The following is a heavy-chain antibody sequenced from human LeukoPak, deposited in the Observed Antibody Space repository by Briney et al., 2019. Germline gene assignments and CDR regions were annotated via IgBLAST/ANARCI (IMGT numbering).Heavy chain of an antibody. J-gene: IGHJ4*02. CDR2: INPSGGST. D-gene: IGHD2-2*01. Sequence: GASVKVSCKASGYTFTSYYMHWVRQAPGQGLEWMGIINPSGGSTSYAQKFQGRVTMTRDTSTSTVYMELSSLRSEDTAVYYCAREGVLGEFVVVPAAPFDYWGQGTLVAVSS. CDR1: GYTFTSYY. CDR3: AREGVLGEFVVVPAAPFDY. V-gene: IGHV1-46*03.